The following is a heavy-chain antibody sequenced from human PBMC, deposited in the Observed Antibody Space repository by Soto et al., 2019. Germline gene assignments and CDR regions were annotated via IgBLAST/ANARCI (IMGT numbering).Heavy chain of an antibody. CDR3: ARGSIAAAGTIDY. D-gene: IGHD6-13*01. J-gene: IGHJ4*02. CDR1: GFTFSSYA. V-gene: IGHV3-30-3*01. CDR2: ISYDGSNK. Sequence: QVQLVESGGGVVQPGRSLRLSCAASGFTFSSYAMHWVRQAPGKGLEWVAVISYDGSNKYYADSVKGRFTISRDNSKNTLYLQMNSLRAEDTAVYYCARGSIAAAGTIDYWCQGTLVTVSS.